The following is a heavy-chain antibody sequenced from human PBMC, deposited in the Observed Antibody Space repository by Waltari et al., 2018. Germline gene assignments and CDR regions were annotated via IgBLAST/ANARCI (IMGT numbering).Heavy chain of an antibody. J-gene: IGHJ3*01. CDR3: LKPHVAVAGVDAFDV. V-gene: IGHV3-23*01. D-gene: IGHD6-19*01. Sequence: EVRLLESGGGLVQPGGSLRLSCAASGITIVDYAMNWARQAPGRGPEGVASISGGGRGTYYADSVKGRFTISRDTSTNTVYLQLNSLRAEDTAVYYCLKPHVAVAGVDAFDVWGPGTLVTVSS. CDR1: GITIVDYA. CDR2: ISGGGRGT.